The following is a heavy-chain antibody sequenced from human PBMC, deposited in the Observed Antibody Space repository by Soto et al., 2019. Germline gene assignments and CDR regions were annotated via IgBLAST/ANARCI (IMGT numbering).Heavy chain of an antibody. J-gene: IGHJ6*02. D-gene: IGHD3-16*01. CDR3: ARRGFGQLHGLVDV. Sequence: QVQLQESGPGLVKPSETLSLSCTVSGGSISSYYWSWFRQSPGKRMEWLGYVHRSWGPFYNPSLHSPVAITIESARRQFALKESSVTATITAAYYCARRGFGQLHGLVDVGGQRTTVTVSS. CDR1: GGSISSYY. V-gene: IGHV4-59*08. CDR2: VHRSWGP.